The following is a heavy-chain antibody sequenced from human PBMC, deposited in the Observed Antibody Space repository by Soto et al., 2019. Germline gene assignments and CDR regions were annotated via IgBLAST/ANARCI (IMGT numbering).Heavy chain of an antibody. D-gene: IGHD3-9*01. Sequence: SETLSLTCDVYGGSFSGYYWSWIRQPPGKGLEWIGGINHNGATNYNPSLKSRVTISLVTSKNQFSLQLSSVTAADTAAYYCARRVRYFDWLYPCYFDSWGQGTLVTAPQ. CDR2: INHNGAT. J-gene: IGHJ4*02. V-gene: IGHV4-34*01. CDR1: GGSFSGYY. CDR3: ARRVRYFDWLYPCYFDS.